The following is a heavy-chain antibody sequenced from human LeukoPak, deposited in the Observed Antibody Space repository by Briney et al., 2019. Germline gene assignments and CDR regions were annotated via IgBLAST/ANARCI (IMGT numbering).Heavy chain of an antibody. CDR1: GYIFIHHY. V-gene: IGHV1-2*02. Sequence: ASVKVSCKASGYIFIHHYIHWVRQAPGQGLEWMGWINPNNGVTSYAQRFQGRVTMTRDTSISTAYMELSSLRPEDTAVYYCARGLVVGGFGELLYWGQGTLVTVSS. CDR3: ARGLVVGGFGELLY. D-gene: IGHD3-10*01. J-gene: IGHJ4*02. CDR2: INPNNGVT.